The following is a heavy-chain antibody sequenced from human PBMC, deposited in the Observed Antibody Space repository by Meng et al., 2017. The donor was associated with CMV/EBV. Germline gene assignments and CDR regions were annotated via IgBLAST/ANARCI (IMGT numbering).Heavy chain of an antibody. CDR1: GFTFSSYW. J-gene: IGHJ6*02. V-gene: IGHV3-74*01. CDR2: INSDGSST. D-gene: IGHD7-27*01. Sequence: GGSLRLSCAASGFTFSSYWMHWVRQAPGKGLVWVSRINSDGSSTSYADSVKGRFTISRDNAKNTLYLQMNSLRAEDTAVYYCARDGMTGDRDYYYGMDVWGQGTTVTVSS. CDR3: ARDGMTGDRDYYYGMDV.